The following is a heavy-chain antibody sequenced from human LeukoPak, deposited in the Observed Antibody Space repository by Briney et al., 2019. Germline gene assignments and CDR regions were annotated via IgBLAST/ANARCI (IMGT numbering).Heavy chain of an antibody. CDR2: IKEDGSVM. J-gene: IGHJ5*02. D-gene: IGHD3-9*01. Sequence: AGGSLRLSCAVSGFPFTNYWMSWVRQAPGKGLEWVANIKEDGSVMYYVDSLKGRFTISRDSAQNSLYLQMNSLRVEDTAVYYCAGGSGYLITSWGQGTLVTVSS. CDR1: GFPFTNYW. V-gene: IGHV3-7*01. CDR3: AGGSGYLITS.